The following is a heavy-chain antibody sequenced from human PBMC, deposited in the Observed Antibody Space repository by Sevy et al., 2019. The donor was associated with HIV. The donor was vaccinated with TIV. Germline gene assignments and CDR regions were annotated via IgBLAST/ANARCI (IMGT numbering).Heavy chain of an antibody. D-gene: IGHD3-3*01. CDR1: GGPISSGRHY. Sequence: SETLSLTCTVSGGPISSGRHYWGWIRQTPGKGLEWLGSIYYFGTTYYKPSLKRRITMSVDTTKNQFSLRLSSVTAADTAVYYCARQISIFGTVIIPVVGMDAWGQGTTVTVSS. CDR2: IYYFGTT. J-gene: IGHJ6*02. V-gene: IGHV4-39*01. CDR3: ARQISIFGTVIIPVVGMDA.